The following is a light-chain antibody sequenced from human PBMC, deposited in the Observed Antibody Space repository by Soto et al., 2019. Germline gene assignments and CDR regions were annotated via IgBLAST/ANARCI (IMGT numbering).Light chain of an antibody. J-gene: IGKJ1*01. V-gene: IGKV1-8*01. Sequence: AIRMTQSPSSFSASTGDRVTITCRASQGISSYLAWYQQKPGKAPKLLIYAASTLQSGVPSRFSGSGSGTDFTLTISCLQSEDFATYYCQQYDNYRAFGQGTKVDIK. CDR3: QQYDNYRA. CDR1: QGISSY. CDR2: AAS.